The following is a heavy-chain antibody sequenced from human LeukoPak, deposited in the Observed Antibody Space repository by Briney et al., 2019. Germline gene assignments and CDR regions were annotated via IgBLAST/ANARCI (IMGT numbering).Heavy chain of an antibody. CDR2: ISSSSSYI. CDR3: ARARRMANDAFDI. Sequence: GGSLRLSCAASGFTFSSYSMNWVRQAPGKGLEWVSSISSSSSYIYYADPVKGRFTISRDNAKNSLYLQMNSLRAEDTAVYYCARARRMANDAFDIWGQGTMVTVSS. J-gene: IGHJ3*02. CDR1: GFTFSSYS. D-gene: IGHD5-24*01. V-gene: IGHV3-21*01.